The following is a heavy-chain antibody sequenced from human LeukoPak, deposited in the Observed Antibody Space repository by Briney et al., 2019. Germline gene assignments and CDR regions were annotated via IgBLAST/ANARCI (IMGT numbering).Heavy chain of an antibody. CDR1: GGSISSYY. CDR2: IYTSGST. D-gene: IGHD2-2*01. Sequence: SETLSLTCTVSGGSISSYYWSWIRQHAGKGLEWIGRIYTSGSTYYNPSLKSRVTISVDTSKNQFSLKLSSVTAADTAVYYCAREESRTESYWGQGTLVTVSS. V-gene: IGHV4-4*07. CDR3: AREESRTESY. J-gene: IGHJ4*02.